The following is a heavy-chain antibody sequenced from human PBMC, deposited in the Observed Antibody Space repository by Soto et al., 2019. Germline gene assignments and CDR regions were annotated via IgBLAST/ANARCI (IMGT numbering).Heavy chain of an antibody. CDR3: ARGNTFNYAGFGV. CDR1: GYTFSDVD. V-gene: IGHV1-8*01. J-gene: IGHJ6*02. Sequence: ASVKVSCKASGYTFSDVDINWLRRASGQGPEWMGWMNAKSGDTFFAQRLQGKFTMTWDTSLSTAYMEVGSLTSDDTAIYYFARGNTFNYAGFGVWGQGTSVIVSS. D-gene: IGHD3-16*01. CDR2: MNAKSGDT.